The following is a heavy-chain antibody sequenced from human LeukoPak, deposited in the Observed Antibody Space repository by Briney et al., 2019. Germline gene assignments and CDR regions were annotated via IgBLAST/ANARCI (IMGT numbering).Heavy chain of an antibody. CDR3: AKTKYSGVWFDP. V-gene: IGHV4-59*12. J-gene: IGHJ5*02. CDR1: GGSISSYY. D-gene: IGHD6-6*01. CDR2: IYYSGST. Sequence: SETLSLTCTVSGGSISSYYWSWIRQPPGKGLEWIGYIYYSGSTNYNPSLKSQVTISVDTSKNQFSLKLSSVTAADTAVYYCAKTKYSGVWFDPWGQGTLVTVSS.